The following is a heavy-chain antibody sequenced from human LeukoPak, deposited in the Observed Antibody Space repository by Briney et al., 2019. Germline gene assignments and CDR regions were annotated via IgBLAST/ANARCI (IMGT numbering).Heavy chain of an antibody. CDR1: GGSISSGSYY. V-gene: IGHV4-39*01. Sequence: SETLSLTCTVSGGSISSGSYYWGWIRQPPGKGLEWIGSIYYSGSTYYNPSLKSRVTISVDTSKNQFSLKLSSVTAADTAVYYCARQGVPPDILWFGGGLNLFDPWGQGTLVTVSS. D-gene: IGHD3-10*01. J-gene: IGHJ5*02. CDR2: IYYSGST. CDR3: ARQGVPPDILWFGGGLNLFDP.